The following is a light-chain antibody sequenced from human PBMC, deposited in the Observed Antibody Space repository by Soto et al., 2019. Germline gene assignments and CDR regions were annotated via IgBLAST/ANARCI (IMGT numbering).Light chain of an antibody. Sequence: SYDLTQPPSVSVAPEPTAKNTCRGDKIGSKIVHWYKQRPGQAPVAVVFDATDRPSGIPDRISASRSGDTATLTISRVDAGDEADYYCQVWASTAEFFVFGSGTKVTVL. J-gene: IGLJ1*01. V-gene: IGLV3-21*02. CDR3: QVWASTAEFFV. CDR2: DAT. CDR1: KIGSKI.